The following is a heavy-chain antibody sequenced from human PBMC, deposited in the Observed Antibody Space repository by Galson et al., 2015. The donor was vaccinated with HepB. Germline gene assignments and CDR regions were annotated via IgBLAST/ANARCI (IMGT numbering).Heavy chain of an antibody. CDR2: INTNTGNP. D-gene: IGHD5-18*01. J-gene: IGHJ4*02. Sequence: SVKVSCKASGYTFTSYAMNWVRQAPGQGLEWMGWINTNTGNPTYAQGFTGRFVFSLDTSVSTAYLQVSSLKAEDTAVYYCARESRSGYSYGSTLREPFDYWGQGTLVTVSS. CDR1: GYTFTSYA. CDR3: ARESRSGYSYGSTLREPFDY. V-gene: IGHV7-4-1*02.